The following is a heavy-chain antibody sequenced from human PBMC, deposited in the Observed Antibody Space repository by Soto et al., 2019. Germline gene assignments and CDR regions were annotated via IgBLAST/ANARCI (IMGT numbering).Heavy chain of an antibody. V-gene: IGHV1-3*01. J-gene: IGHJ5*01. D-gene: IGHD2-15*01. CDR1: GYTFTSYA. CDR2: IKAGPGHT. Sequence: SVKVSCQASGYTFTSYAMHWVRQAPAHRIEWMGWIKAGPGHTTYSQKFKGRVTIPIDTSISTAYLDLHNLNSVNTAVSYCDREVVVRPPLWIHAWG. CDR3: DREVVVRPPLWIHA.